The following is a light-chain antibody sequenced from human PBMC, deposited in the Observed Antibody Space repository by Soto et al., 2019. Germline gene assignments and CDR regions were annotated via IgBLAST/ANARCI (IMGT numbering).Light chain of an antibody. V-gene: IGLV4-60*02. CDR2: LEGSGSY. CDR1: SGHSSYI. CDR3: ETWDSNTS. J-gene: IGLJ3*02. Sequence: QPVLTQSSSASASLGSSVKLTCTLSSGHSSYIIAWHQQQPGKAPRYLMKLEGSGSYNKGSGVPDRFSGSSSGADRYLTISNLQFEDEADYYCETWDSNTSFGGGTKLTVL.